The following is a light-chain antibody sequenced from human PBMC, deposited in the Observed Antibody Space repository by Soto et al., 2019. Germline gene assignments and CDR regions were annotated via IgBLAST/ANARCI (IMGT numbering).Light chain of an antibody. CDR3: QQRINWPPT. CDR2: GAS. Sequence: EIVLTQSPATLSLSPGERATLSCRASETVGSFLAWYHQRPGQAPRLLMYGASNRATGIPARFNGSGSGTDFTLTISSLEPEDFGVHYCQQRINWPPTFGQGTKVEIK. CDR1: ETVGSF. V-gene: IGKV3-11*01. J-gene: IGKJ2*01.